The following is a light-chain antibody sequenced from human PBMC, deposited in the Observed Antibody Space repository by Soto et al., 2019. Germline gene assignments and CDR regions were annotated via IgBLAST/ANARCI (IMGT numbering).Light chain of an antibody. Sequence: QLVLTQPPSTSGTPGQRVTISCSGSSSNIGSKSVNWYQQLPGTAPKLLIHSNNQRPSGVPDRFSGSKSGTAASLAISGLQSEDEADYYCAAWDDSLNGWVFGGGTKVTVL. CDR3: AAWDDSLNGWV. J-gene: IGLJ3*02. CDR2: SNN. V-gene: IGLV1-44*01. CDR1: SSNIGSKS.